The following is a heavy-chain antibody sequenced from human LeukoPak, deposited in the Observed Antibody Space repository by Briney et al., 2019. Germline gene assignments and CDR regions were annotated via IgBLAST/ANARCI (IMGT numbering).Heavy chain of an antibody. D-gene: IGHD6-6*01. CDR1: GFTFSSYS. J-gene: IGHJ4*02. V-gene: IGHV3-21*01. Sequence: PGRSLRLSCAASGFTFSSYSMNWVRQAPGKGLEWVSSISSSSGYIYYADSVKGRFTISRDNAKNSLYLQMNRLRAEDTAVYYCARYGSSIYFDYWGQGTLVTVSS. CDR3: ARYGSSIYFDY. CDR2: ISSSSGYI.